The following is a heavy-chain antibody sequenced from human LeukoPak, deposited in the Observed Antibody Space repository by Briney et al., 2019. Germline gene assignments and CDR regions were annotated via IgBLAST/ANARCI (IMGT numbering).Heavy chain of an antibody. Sequence: GGSLRLSCAASGFTVSDNYMSWVRQAPGKGLEWVSVMYSRGDTYYANSVKGRFTFSRDISKNTLYLQLNGLRTEDTAMYYCARDAPQVPAAGVLASWGQGTLVIVSS. CDR2: MYSRGDT. J-gene: IGHJ5*02. CDR1: GFTVSDNY. V-gene: IGHV3-53*01. CDR3: ARDAPQVPAAGVLAS. D-gene: IGHD6-13*01.